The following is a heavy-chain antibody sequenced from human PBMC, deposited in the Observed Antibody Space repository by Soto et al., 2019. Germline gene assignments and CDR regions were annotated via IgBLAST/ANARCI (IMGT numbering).Heavy chain of an antibody. CDR2: INPSGGST. CDR1: GYTFTSYY. CDR3: ARDTGGSYGGYYFDY. V-gene: IGHV1-46*01. J-gene: IGHJ4*02. Sequence: GASVKVSCKASGYTFTSYYMHWVRQAPGQGLEWMGIINPSGGSTSYAQKFQGRVTMTRDTSTSTVYMELSSLRSEDTAVYYCARDTGGSYGGYYFDYWGQGTLVTVSS. D-gene: IGHD1-26*01.